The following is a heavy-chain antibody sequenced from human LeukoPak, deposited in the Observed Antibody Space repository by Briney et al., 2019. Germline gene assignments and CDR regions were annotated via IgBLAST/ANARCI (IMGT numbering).Heavy chain of an antibody. V-gene: IGHV3-23*01. Sequence: HPGGSLRLSCAASGFTFSSYAMSWVRQAPGKGLEWVSSISGSGTNTYYADSVKGRFTISRDNSKNTLYLQMNSLRAEDTAVYYCAKDNRYYGSGSSFDYWGQGTLVTVSS. CDR1: GFTFSSYA. J-gene: IGHJ4*02. CDR2: ISGSGTNT. D-gene: IGHD3-10*01. CDR3: AKDNRYYGSGSSFDY.